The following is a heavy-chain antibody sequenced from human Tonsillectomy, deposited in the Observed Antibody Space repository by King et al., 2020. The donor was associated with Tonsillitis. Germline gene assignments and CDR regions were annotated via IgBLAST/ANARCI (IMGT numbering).Heavy chain of an antibody. Sequence: QLQESGPGLVKPSQTLSLTCTVSGGSISSGDYYWSWIRQPPGKGLEWIGYIYYSGSTYYNPSLKSRVTISVDTSKNQFSLKLSSVTAADTAVYYCARDGAPWGGDCSDAFDIWGQGTMVTVSS. D-gene: IGHD2-21*02. J-gene: IGHJ3*02. CDR3: ARDGAPWGGDCSDAFDI. V-gene: IGHV4-30-4*01. CDR2: IYYSGST. CDR1: GGSISSGDYY.